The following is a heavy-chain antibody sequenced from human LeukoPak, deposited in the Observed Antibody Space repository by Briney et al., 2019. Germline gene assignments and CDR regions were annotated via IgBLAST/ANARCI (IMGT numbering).Heavy chain of an antibody. V-gene: IGHV3-23*01. Sequence: GGSLRLSCAASGFTFSSYVMSWVRQAPGKGLEWVSGISGSGGRTYYADSVKGRFTISRDNSKNTLYLQMNSLRAEDTAVYYCAKVTFEGVDPWGQGTLVTVSS. CDR1: GFTFSSYV. CDR2: ISGSGGRT. CDR3: AKVTFEGVDP. J-gene: IGHJ5*02. D-gene: IGHD2/OR15-2a*01.